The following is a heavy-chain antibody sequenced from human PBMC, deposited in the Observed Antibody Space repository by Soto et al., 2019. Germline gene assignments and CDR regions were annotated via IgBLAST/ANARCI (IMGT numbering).Heavy chain of an antibody. D-gene: IGHD3-10*01. CDR3: AKERLGRGIDY. Sequence: GGSLRLSCAASGFTFSSFAMSWVRQLPGKGLEWVSGITPSGDATYYADSMRGRFTISRDNSKNTLYLQMDSLRAEDTAVYYCAKERLGRGIDYWGQGILVTVSS. J-gene: IGHJ4*02. V-gene: IGHV3-23*01. CDR1: GFTFSSFA. CDR2: ITPSGDAT.